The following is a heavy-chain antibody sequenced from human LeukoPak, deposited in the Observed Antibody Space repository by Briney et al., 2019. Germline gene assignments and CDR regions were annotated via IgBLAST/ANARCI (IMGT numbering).Heavy chain of an antibody. CDR2: ISSRSTYI. D-gene: IGHD1-14*01. CDR1: GFPFSSYY. CDR3: VRENHGPFDY. J-gene: IGHJ4*02. V-gene: IGHV3-21*01. Sequence: KPGGSLRLSCAASGFPFSSYYVNWVRQAPGKGLEWVSCISSRSTYIFYSDSVRGRFAISRDDARNSLHLQLNSLRAEDTAVYYCVRENHGPFDYWGQGSLVTVSS.